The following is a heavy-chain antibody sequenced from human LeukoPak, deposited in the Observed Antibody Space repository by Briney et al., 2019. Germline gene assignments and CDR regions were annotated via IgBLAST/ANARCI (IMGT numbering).Heavy chain of an antibody. J-gene: IGHJ5*02. CDR2: IYYSGGT. CDR1: GGSISNYY. V-gene: IGHV4-59*01. Sequence: SETLSLTCTVSGGSISNYYWSWVWQPPGKGLEWIGYIYYSGGTNYNPSLNSRFTISVDTSKKQFSLKLSSVTAADTAVYYCAKYGGGNFGPWFDPWGQGTLVTVSS. CDR3: AKYGGGNFGPWFDP. D-gene: IGHD4-23*01.